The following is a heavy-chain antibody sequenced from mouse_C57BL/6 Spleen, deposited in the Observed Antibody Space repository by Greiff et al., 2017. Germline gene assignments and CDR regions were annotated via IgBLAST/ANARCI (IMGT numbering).Heavy chain of an antibody. J-gene: IGHJ2*01. Sequence: EVKLVESGGDLVKPGGSLKLSCAASVFTFSSYGMSWVRQTPDKRLEWVATISSGGSYTYYPDSVKGRFTISRDNAKNTLYLQMSSLKSEDTAMYYCARPDDYDRGYYFDYWGQGTTLTVSS. CDR2: ISSGGSYT. CDR1: VFTFSSYG. CDR3: ARPDDYDRGYYFDY. V-gene: IGHV5-6*02. D-gene: IGHD2-4*01.